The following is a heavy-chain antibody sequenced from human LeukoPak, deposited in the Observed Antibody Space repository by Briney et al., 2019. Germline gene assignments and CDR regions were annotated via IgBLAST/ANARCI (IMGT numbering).Heavy chain of an antibody. D-gene: IGHD2-8*02. V-gene: IGHV4-59*01. CDR2: IYPSGST. CDR1: GGSISTYY. J-gene: IGHJ4*02. CDR3: AGHHPRNTVDF. Sequence: SETLSLTCTVSGGSISTYYWTWIRQPPGKGLEWIGYIYPSGSTNYNPSLKSRVTISVDTSNNQFSLKLSSVTAADTAVYYCAGHHPRNTVDFWGQGTLVTVSS.